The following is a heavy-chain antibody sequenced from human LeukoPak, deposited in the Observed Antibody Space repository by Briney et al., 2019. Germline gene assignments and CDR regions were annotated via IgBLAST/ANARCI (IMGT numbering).Heavy chain of an antibody. CDR1: GGSISSYY. CDR3: AREEFGSSSGFDY. Sequence: SETLSLTCTVSGGSISSYYWSWIRQPAGKGLEWIGRIYTSGSANYNPSLKSRDTMSVDTPKNQFSLKLSSVTVADTAVYYCAREEFGSSSGFDYWGQGTLVTVSS. J-gene: IGHJ4*02. D-gene: IGHD6-6*01. V-gene: IGHV4-4*07. CDR2: IYTSGSA.